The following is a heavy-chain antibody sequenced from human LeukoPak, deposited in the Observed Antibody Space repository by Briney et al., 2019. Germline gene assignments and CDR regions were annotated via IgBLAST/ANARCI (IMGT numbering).Heavy chain of an antibody. D-gene: IGHD4-17*01. J-gene: IGHJ4*02. V-gene: IGHV4-34*01. CDR1: GGSIDTYY. CDR2: INHSGST. Sequence: SETLSLTCTVSGGSIDTYYWNWIRQPPGKGLEWIGEINHSGSTNYNPSLKSRVTIPVDTSKNQFSLKLSSVTAADAAVYYCASEDADYGDYYFDYWGQGTLVTVSS. CDR3: ASEDADYGDYYFDY.